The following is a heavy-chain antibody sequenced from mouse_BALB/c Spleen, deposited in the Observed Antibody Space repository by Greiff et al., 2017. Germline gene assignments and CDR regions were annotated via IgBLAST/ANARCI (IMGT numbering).Heavy chain of an antibody. J-gene: IGHJ2*01. Sequence: VQLQESGAELAKPGASVKMSCKASGYTFTSYWMHWVKQRPGQGLEWIGYINPSTGYTEYNQKFKDKATLTADKSSSTAYMQLSSLTSEDSAVYYCARSRYALYYFDYWGQGTTLTVSS. CDR3: ARSRYALYYFDY. D-gene: IGHD1-1*01. CDR2: INPSTGYT. V-gene: IGHV1-7*01. CDR1: GYTFTSYW.